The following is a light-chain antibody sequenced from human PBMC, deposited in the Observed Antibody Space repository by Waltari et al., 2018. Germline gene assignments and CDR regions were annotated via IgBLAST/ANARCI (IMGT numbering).Light chain of an antibody. V-gene: IGLV1-40*01. CDR3: QSYDSSLSGSV. J-gene: IGLJ3*02. CDR2: GNS. CDR1: SSNIRAGYD. Sequence: QSVLTQPPSVSGAPGQRVTIPCPGSSSNIRAGYDVPWYQQLPGTAPKLLIYGNSNRPSGVPDRFSGSKSGTSASLAITGLQAEDEADYYCQSYDSSLSGSVFGGGTKLTVL.